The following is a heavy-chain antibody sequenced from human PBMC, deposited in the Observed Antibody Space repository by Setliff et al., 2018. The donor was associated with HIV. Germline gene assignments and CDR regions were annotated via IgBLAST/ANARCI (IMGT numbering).Heavy chain of an antibody. CDR3: AAQDLDLVKYYYMDY. V-gene: IGHV4-39*07. J-gene: IGHJ4*02. CDR1: GGSISRSTHH. Sequence: SETLSLTCTVSGGSISRSTHHWAWIRQPPGKGLEWIGALSSKGQAYYNPSLKSRVAISIDSSKNLFSLRLDSLTAADTAVYYCAAQDLDLVKYYYMDYWGPGALVTLS. CDR2: LSSKGQA. D-gene: IGHD2-21*01.